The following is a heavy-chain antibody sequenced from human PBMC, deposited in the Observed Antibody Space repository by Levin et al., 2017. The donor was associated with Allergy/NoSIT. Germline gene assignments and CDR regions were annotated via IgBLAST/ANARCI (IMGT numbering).Heavy chain of an antibody. V-gene: IGHV3-23*01. CDR3: AKMRGVQLWFVDY. J-gene: IGHJ4*02. CDR1: GFTFSSYA. CDR2: ISGSGGST. D-gene: IGHD5-18*01. Sequence: PGESLKISCAASGFTFSSYAMSWVRQAPGKGLEWVSAISGSGGSTYYADSVKGRFTISRDNSKNTLYLQMNSLRAEDTAVYYCAKMRGVQLWFVDYWGQGTLVTVSS.